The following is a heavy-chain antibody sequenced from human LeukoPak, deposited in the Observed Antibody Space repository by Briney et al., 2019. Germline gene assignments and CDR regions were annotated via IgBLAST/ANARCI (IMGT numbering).Heavy chain of an antibody. D-gene: IGHD3-22*01. CDR3: ARDMGITMIVSIINTEGIDY. Sequence: GGSLRLSCAASGFTFNNYAMHWVRQAPGKGLEWVAIISYDGSNQYYADSVKGRFTISRDNSNNTLYLQMNSLRAEDTAVYYCARDMGITMIVSIINTEGIDYWGQGTLVTVSS. V-gene: IGHV3-30-3*01. J-gene: IGHJ4*02. CDR2: ISYDGSNQ. CDR1: GFTFNNYA.